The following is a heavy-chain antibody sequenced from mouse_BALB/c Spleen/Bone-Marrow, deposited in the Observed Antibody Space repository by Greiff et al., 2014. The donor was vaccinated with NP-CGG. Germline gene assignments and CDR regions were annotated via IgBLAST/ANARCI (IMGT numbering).Heavy chain of an antibody. CDR3: NACLDDDYPLYAMDY. Sequence: EVQLQQSGADLVRPGASVKLSCTASGFNIEDYYIHWVKQRPEQGLEWIGWIDPENGDPEYAPKFQGKATMTADTSSNTAYLQLTRLTTGDTAVYYCNACLDDDYPLYAMDYWGQGTSVTVSS. V-gene: IGHV14-4*02. D-gene: IGHD2-3*01. CDR2: IDPENGDP. CDR1: GFNIEDYY. J-gene: IGHJ4*01.